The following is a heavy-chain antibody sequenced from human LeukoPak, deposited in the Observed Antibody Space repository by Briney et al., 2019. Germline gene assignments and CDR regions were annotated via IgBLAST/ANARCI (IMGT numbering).Heavy chain of an antibody. Sequence: SETLSLTCTVSGGSISSYYWSWIRQPPGKGLEWIGRIYTSGSTNYNPSLKSRVTMSVDTSKNQFSLKLSSVTAADTAVYYCARDAGGWPAVAGPRVGYWGQETLVTVSS. J-gene: IGHJ4*02. V-gene: IGHV4-4*07. CDR2: IYTSGST. CDR3: ARDAGGWPAVAGPRVGY. D-gene: IGHD6-19*01. CDR1: GGSISSYY.